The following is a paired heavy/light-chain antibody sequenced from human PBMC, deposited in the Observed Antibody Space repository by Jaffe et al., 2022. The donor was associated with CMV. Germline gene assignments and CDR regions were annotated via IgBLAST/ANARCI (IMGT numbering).Heavy chain of an antibody. CDR2: ISSSGSTI. D-gene: IGHD3-10*01. Sequence: EVQLVESGGGLVQPGGSLRLSCAASGFTFSSYEMNWVRQAPGKGLEWVSYISSSGSTIYYADSVKGRFTISRDNAKNSLYLQMNSLRAEDTAVYYCARDTPITMVRGVIHMDVWGKGTTVTVSS. CDR3: ARDTPITMVRGVIHMDV. V-gene: IGHV3-48*03. J-gene: IGHJ6*03. CDR1: GFTFSSYE.
Light chain of an antibody. J-gene: IGLJ3*02. CDR1: SSDVGGYNY. CDR3: SSYTSSSTPQWV. CDR2: DVS. V-gene: IGLV2-14*03. Sequence: QSALTQPASVSGSPGQSITISCTGTSSDVGGYNYVSWYQQHPGKAPKLMIYDVSNRPSGVSNRFSGSKSGNTASLTISGLQAEDEADYYCSSYTSSSTPQWVFGGGTKLTVL.